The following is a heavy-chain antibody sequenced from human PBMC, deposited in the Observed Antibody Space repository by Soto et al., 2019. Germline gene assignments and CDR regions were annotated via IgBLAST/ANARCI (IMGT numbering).Heavy chain of an antibody. J-gene: IGHJ5*01. V-gene: IGHV4-30-4*01. Sequence: SETLSLTCSVSGDSISNLDYFWAWIRKPPGQALEYIGYIYKSATTYYNPSCESRVAISVDTSKSQFSLNVTAVTAADTAVYFCARGRYCLTGRCFPNWFDSWGQGALFTVSS. D-gene: IGHD7-27*01. CDR2: IYKSATT. CDR3: ARGRYCLTGRCFPNWFDS. CDR1: GDSISNLDYF.